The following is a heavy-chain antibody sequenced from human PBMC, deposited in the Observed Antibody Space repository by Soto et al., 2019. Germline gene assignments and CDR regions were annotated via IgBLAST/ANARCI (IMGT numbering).Heavy chain of an antibody. V-gene: IGHV4-30-2*01. D-gene: IGHD2-21*01. CDR2: ISHSGTT. Sequence: QLQLRESGSRLVKPSQTLSLTCTVSGASISPAGYSWTWVRQAPGQGLEWIGYISHSGTTHNNPSLWSRLTIAIDTSKHQFSLSLTSGTAADTAVYDCARVEHPFYCGGAAGEHFLYWGHGTLVTVSS. CDR3: ARVEHPFYCGGAAGEHFLY. CDR1: GASISPAGYS. J-gene: IGHJ1*01.